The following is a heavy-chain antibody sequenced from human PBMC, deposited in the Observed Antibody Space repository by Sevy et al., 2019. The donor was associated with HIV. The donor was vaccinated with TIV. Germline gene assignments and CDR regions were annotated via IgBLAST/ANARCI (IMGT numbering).Heavy chain of an antibody. D-gene: IGHD1-26*01. CDR1: GYTFTTYY. J-gene: IGHJ6*02. CDR2: IDPRGST. Sequence: ASVKVSCKASGYTFTTYYIHWVRQAPGQGLEWMGLIDPRGSTRYAQMFQGRVSMTGDTSTTTHYMELSSLTSEDTADYYCARDRDLSGSYLEYYYYAMDVWGQGTTVTVSS. V-gene: IGHV1-46*01. CDR3: ARDRDLSGSYLEYYYYAMDV.